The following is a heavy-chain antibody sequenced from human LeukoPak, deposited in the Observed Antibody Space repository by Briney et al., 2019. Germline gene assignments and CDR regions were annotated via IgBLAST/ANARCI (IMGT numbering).Heavy chain of an antibody. CDR3: ARGFTGGIFGERYYYMDV. J-gene: IGHJ6*03. CDR1: GYTFTSYD. D-gene: IGHD3-3*01. V-gene: IGHV1-8*03. CDR2: MNPNSGNT. Sequence: GASVKVSCRASGYTFTSYDINWVRQATGQGLEWMGWMNPNSGNTGYAQKFQGRVTITRNTSISTAYMELSSLRSEDTAVYYCARGFTGGIFGERYYYMDVWGKGTTVTVSS.